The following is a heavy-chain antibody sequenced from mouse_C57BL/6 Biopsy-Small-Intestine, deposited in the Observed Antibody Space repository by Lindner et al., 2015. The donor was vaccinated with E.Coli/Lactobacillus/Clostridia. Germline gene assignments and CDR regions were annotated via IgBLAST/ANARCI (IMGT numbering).Heavy chain of an antibody. CDR3: ASRLPFSFAY. D-gene: IGHD2-2*01. CDR2: IYPRSGNT. V-gene: IGHV1-81*01. J-gene: IGHJ3*01. CDR1: GYTFTSYG. Sequence: VQLQESGAELARPGASVKLSCKASGYTFTSYGISWVKQRTGQGLEWIGEIYPRSGNTYYNEKFKGKATLTADKSSSTAYMQLSSLTSEDSAVYFCASRLPFSFAYWGQGTLVTVSA.